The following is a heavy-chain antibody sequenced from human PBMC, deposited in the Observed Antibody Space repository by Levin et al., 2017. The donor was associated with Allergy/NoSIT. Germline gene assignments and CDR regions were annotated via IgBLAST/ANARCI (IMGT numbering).Heavy chain of an antibody. CDR1: GFTFSAYP. CDR3: ARGPHLTVAPISNSWFDP. J-gene: IGHJ5*02. V-gene: IGHV3-64*01. Sequence: GGSLRLSCAASGFTFSAYPMYWVRQAPGKGLEYVSGTSSNGGSAYYASSVKGRFTISRDNSKNTLYLQMGSLRAEDMAVYYCARGPHLTVAPISNSWFDPWGQGTLVTVSS. D-gene: IGHD5-12*01. CDR2: TSSNGGSA.